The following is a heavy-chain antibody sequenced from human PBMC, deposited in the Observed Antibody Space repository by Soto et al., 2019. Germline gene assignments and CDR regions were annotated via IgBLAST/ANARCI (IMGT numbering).Heavy chain of an antibody. CDR1: GFTFDDYA. Sequence: EVQLVESGGGLVQPGTSLRLSCAASGFTFDDYAMHWVRQAPGKGLEWVSGITWNSGNIGYADSVKGRFTISRDNAKNSLYLQMNSLRPEDTALYYFAKYDFWSGFDYWGQGTLVTVSS. J-gene: IGHJ4*02. CDR2: ITWNSGNI. CDR3: AKYDFWSGFDY. D-gene: IGHD3-3*01. V-gene: IGHV3-9*01.